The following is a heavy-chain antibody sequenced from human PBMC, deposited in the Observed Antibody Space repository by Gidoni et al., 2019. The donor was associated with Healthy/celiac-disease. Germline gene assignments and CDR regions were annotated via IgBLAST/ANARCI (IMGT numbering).Heavy chain of an antibody. D-gene: IGHD5-18*01. Sequence: EVQLLESGGGLVQPGGSLRLSCAASGFTFSSDAMSWVRQAPGKGLEWVSAISSCGGRTSYTDSVKGRFTISRDNSKNTLYLQMNSLRAEDTAVYYCAKDRYSYGSDPFDYWGQGTLVTVSS. CDR2: ISSCGGRT. J-gene: IGHJ4*02. V-gene: IGHV3-23*01. CDR3: AKDRYSYGSDPFDY. CDR1: GFTFSSDA.